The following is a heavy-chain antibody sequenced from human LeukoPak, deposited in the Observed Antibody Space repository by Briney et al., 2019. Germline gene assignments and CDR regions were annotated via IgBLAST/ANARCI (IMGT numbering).Heavy chain of an antibody. V-gene: IGHV4-34*01. J-gene: IGHJ5*02. Sequence: SETLSLTCAVYGGSFTNYYWSWIRLPPGKGLEWIGEISHSGSTNYNPSLKSRVTISVDTSKNQFSLKLSSVTAADTAVYYCAREWGYCTNGVCYNWFDPWGQGTLVTVSS. CDR3: AREWGYCTNGVCYNWFDP. D-gene: IGHD2-8*01. CDR2: ISHSGST. CDR1: GGSFTNYY.